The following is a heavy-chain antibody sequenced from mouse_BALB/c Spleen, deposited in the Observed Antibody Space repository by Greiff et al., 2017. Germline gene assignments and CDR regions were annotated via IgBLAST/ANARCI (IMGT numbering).Heavy chain of an antibody. V-gene: IGHV1-54*01. CDR2: INPGSGGT. Sequence: QVQLQRSGAELVRPGTSVKVSCKASGYAFTNYLIEWVKQRPGQGLEWIGVINPGSGGTNYNEKFKGKATLTADKSSSTAYMQLSSLTSDDSAVYFCARRGNYGYFDVWGAGTTVTVSS. CDR3: ARRGNYGYFDV. J-gene: IGHJ1*01. CDR1: GYAFTNYL. D-gene: IGHD2-1*01.